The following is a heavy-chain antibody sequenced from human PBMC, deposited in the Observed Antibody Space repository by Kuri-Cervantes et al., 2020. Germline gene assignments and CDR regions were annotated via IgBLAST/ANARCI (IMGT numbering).Heavy chain of an antibody. CDR3: AKVFYERKHPIYGMDV. J-gene: IGHJ6*02. V-gene: IGHV3-30*02. CDR2: IWYDGTNK. CDR1: GFTFSDYY. Sequence: GGSLRLSCAASGFTFSDYYMSWVRQAPGKGLEWVAVIWYDGTNKYYADSVKGRFTISRDNSKNTLYLQMNSLRAEDTAVYYCAKVFYERKHPIYGMDVWGQGTTVTVSS. D-gene: IGHD3-3*01.